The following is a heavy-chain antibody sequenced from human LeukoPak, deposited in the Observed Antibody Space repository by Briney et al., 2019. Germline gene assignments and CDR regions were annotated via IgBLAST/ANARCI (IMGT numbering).Heavy chain of an antibody. J-gene: IGHJ3*02. CDR2: ISSSSSTI. Sequence: GGSLRLSCAASGFTFSSYSMNWVRQAPGKGLEWVSSISSSSSTIYYADSVKGRFTISRDNAKNSLYLQMNSLRAEDTAVYYCARDGYDSSGYIPSAFDIWGQGTMVTVSS. CDR3: ARDGYDSSGYIPSAFDI. CDR1: GFTFSSYS. D-gene: IGHD3-22*01. V-gene: IGHV3-48*01.